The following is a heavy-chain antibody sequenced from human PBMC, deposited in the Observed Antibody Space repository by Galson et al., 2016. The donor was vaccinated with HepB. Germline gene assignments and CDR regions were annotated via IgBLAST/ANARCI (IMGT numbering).Heavy chain of an antibody. CDR3: ARRGVDSSGYDHIDACDI. V-gene: IGHV5-51*01. CDR1: GYSFFKYW. J-gene: IGHJ3*02. Sequence: SGAEVKKPGESLKISCKGSGYSFFKYWIGWVRQMPGKGLQWMGIIYPGDSDTRYSPSFQGQVTISADWSISTAYLQWSSLKASDTAIYYCARRGVDSSGYDHIDACDIWGQGTMITFSS. D-gene: IGHD3-22*01. CDR2: IYPGDSDT.